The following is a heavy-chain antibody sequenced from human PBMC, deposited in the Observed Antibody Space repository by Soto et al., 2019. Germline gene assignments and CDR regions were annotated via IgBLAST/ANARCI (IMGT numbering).Heavy chain of an antibody. D-gene: IGHD1-26*01. CDR3: ARDLLLELHGSVGY. J-gene: IGHJ4*02. CDR1: GFTFSSYG. Sequence: QVQLVESGGGVVQPGRSLRLSCAASGFTFSSYGMHWVRQAPGKGLEWVAVIWYDGSNKYYADSVKGRFTISRDNSKNTLYLQMNSLRAEDTAVYYRARDLLLELHGSVGYWGQGTLVTVSS. V-gene: IGHV3-33*01. CDR2: IWYDGSNK.